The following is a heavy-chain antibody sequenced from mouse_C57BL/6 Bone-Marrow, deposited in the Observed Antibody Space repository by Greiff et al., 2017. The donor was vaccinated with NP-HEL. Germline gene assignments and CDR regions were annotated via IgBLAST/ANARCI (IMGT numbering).Heavy chain of an antibody. Sequence: EVMLVESGGGLVKPGGSLKLSCAASGFTFSDYGMHWVRQAPEKGLEWVAYISSGSRTIYYADTVKGRFTISRDNAKNTLFLQMTSLRSEDTAMYYCATYVAYWGQGTLVTVAA. V-gene: IGHV5-17*01. CDR3: ATYVAY. J-gene: IGHJ3*01. CDR2: ISSGSRTI. D-gene: IGHD1-1*01. CDR1: GFTFSDYG.